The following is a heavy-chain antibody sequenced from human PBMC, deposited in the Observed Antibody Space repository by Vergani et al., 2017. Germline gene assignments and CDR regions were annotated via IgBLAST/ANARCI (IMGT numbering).Heavy chain of an antibody. Sequence: QVQLHESGPGLVKPSETLSLICSVSGVSMQSGSYYWSWIRQPAGKGLEWIGRIYTSGSTNYNPSLKSRVTISVDTSKNQFSLKLSSVTAADTAVYYCARESPPRDWFDPWGQGTLVTVSS. CDR1: GVSMQSGSYY. J-gene: IGHJ5*02. CDR2: IYTSGST. CDR3: ARESPPRDWFDP. V-gene: IGHV4-61*02.